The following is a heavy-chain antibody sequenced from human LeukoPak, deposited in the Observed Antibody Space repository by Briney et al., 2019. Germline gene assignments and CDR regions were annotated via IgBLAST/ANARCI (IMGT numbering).Heavy chain of an antibody. Sequence: PGGSLRLFCGASGFTFSDAWMSWVRQAPGKGLEWVGRVKSRTDGGTTDYAALVKGRFTISRDDSKNTLYLKMNSLKTEDTAVYYCTTESPACDSWGQRTLVTVSS. CDR2: VKSRTDGGTT. CDR3: TTESPACDS. J-gene: IGHJ4*02. CDR1: GFTFSDAW. V-gene: IGHV3-15*01.